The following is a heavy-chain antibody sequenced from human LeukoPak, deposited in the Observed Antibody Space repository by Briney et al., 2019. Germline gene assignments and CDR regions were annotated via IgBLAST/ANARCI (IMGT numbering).Heavy chain of an antibody. CDR1: GGTFSRYA. D-gene: IGHD2-2*02. CDR3: ARGGVVVPAAISNWFDP. CDR2: INPSGGST. V-gene: IGHV1-46*01. Sequence: ASVKVSCKASGGTFSRYAISWVRQAPGQGLEWMGIINPSGGSTSYAQKLQGRVTMTRDTSTSTVYMELSSLRSEDTAVYYCARGGVVVPAAISNWFDPWGQGTLVTVSS. J-gene: IGHJ5*02.